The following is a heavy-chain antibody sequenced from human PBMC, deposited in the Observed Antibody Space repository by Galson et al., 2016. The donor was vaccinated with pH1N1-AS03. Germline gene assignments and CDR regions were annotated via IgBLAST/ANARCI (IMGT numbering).Heavy chain of an antibody. D-gene: IGHD1-26*01. J-gene: IGHJ4*02. CDR1: GGYISSGGYY. CDR2: IFHSGST. CDR3: ARQDSGAYYLDS. V-gene: IGHV4-31*01. Sequence: LSLTCTVSGGYISSGGYYWNWIRQHPGKGLEWIGYIFHSGSTYYNPSLESLVSISVDTSKNQFSLKLKSVTAADTAVYYCARQDSGAYYLDSWGPGTLVTVSS.